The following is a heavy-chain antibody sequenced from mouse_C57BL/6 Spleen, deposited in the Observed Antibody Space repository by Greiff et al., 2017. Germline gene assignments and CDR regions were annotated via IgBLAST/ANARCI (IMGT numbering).Heavy chain of an antibody. J-gene: IGHJ2*01. D-gene: IGHD1-2*01. CDR3: ARHEWLHGFDY. CDR2: ISGGGGNT. Sequence: EVKLVESGGGLVKPGGSLKLSCAASGFTFSSYTMSWVRQTPGKRLEWVATISGGGGNTYYPDSVKGRFTISRDNAKNTLYLQMSSLRSEDTALYYCARHEWLHGFDYWGQGTTLTVSS. CDR1: GFTFSSYT. V-gene: IGHV5-9*01.